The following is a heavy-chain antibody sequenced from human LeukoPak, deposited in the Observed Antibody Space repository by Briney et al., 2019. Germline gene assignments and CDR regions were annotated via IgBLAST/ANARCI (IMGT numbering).Heavy chain of an antibody. V-gene: IGHV4-39*01. D-gene: IGHD3-10*01. CDR3: ARLGYYGSGSLVDYFDY. Sequence: PSETLSLTCTVSGGSISSSSYYWGWIRQPPGKGLEWIGSIYYSGSTYYNPSLKGRVTISIDTSKNQFSLKLSSVTAADTAVYYCARLGYYGSGSLVDYFDYWGQGTLVTVSS. J-gene: IGHJ4*02. CDR1: GGSISSSSYY. CDR2: IYYSGST.